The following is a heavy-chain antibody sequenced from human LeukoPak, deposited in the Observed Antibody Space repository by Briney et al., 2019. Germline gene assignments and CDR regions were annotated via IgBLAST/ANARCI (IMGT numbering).Heavy chain of an antibody. CDR1: GGSISSYY. J-gene: IGHJ4*02. D-gene: IGHD3-22*01. Sequence: SETLSLTCTVSGGSISSYYWSGIRQPPGKGLVWRGYIYYSGSTNYNPSLKSRVTISVGTSKNQFSLKLSSVTAAATAVYYCARRLAYYYDSSGYPPFDYWGKGTLVTVSS. V-gene: IGHV4-59*12. CDR3: ARRLAYYYDSSGYPPFDY. CDR2: IYYSGST.